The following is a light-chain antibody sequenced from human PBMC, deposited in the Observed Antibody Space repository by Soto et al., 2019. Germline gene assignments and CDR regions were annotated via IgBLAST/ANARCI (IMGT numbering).Light chain of an antibody. CDR1: QSGSSSS. J-gene: IGKJ2*01. V-gene: IGKV3-20*01. CDR2: GAS. CDR3: QQYGSAPPVFT. Sequence: EMVLTQSPGTLSLSPGERATLSCRASQSGSSSSLAWYQHRPGQAPRLLIYGASSRATGIPDRFSGSGSGTDFTFTFSSMEPESVSGYDLQQYGSAPPVFTFGHGNKLEIK.